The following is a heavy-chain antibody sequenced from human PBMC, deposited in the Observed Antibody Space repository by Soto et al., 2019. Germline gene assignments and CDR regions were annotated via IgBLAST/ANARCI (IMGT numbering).Heavy chain of an antibody. Sequence: GGSLRLSCAASGFTFSSYSMNWVRQAPGKGLEWVSSISSSSSYIYYADSVKGRSTISRDNAKNSLYLQMNSLRAEDTAVYYCARDRRITIFGVVTPYYYYGMDVWGQGTTVTVSS. D-gene: IGHD3-3*01. V-gene: IGHV3-21*01. CDR2: ISSSSSYI. CDR3: ARDRRITIFGVVTPYYYYGMDV. J-gene: IGHJ6*02. CDR1: GFTFSSYS.